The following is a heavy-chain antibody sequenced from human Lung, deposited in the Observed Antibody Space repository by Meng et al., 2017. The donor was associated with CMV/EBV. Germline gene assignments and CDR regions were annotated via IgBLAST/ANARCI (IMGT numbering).Heavy chain of an antibody. D-gene: IGHD2-2*01. J-gene: IGHJ4*02. CDR2: IGTVGDT. CDR1: GFTFSTYD. V-gene: IGHV3-13*01. Sequence: GGSLRLSCTASGFTFSTYDFHWFPQPTGKGLEWVSSIGTVGDTYSIGSVKGRFIISREDAKNSVYLQMNGLRDGDTGLYYCARARSRTHFDYWGQGALVTVSS. CDR3: ARARSRTHFDY.